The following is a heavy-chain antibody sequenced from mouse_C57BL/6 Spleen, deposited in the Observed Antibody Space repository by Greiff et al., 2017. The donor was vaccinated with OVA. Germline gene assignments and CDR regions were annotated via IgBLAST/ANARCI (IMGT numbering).Heavy chain of an antibody. CDR2: IDPSDSYT. V-gene: IGHV1-69*01. J-gene: IGHJ1*03. D-gene: IGHD2-12*01. CDR3: ARGRTTLYWYFDV. CDR1: GYTFTSYW. Sequence: VQLQQPGAELVMPGASVKLSCKASGYTFTSYWMHWVKQRPGQGLEWIGEIDPSDSYTNYNQKFKGKSTLTVDKSSSTAYMQLSSLTSEDSAVYYCARGRTTLYWYFDVWGTGTTVTVSS.